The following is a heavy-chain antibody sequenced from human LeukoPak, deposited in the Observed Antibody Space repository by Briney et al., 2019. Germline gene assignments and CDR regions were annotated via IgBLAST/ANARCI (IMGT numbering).Heavy chain of an antibody. D-gene: IGHD3-22*01. Sequence: GGSLRLSCAASGFTFDDYGMSWVRQAPGKGLEGVSYLSWHGGRPGYADYVKGRFHISRENAKHYLYLQMNSLRAEATALYSCERVYYDSSGYVFDYWGQGTLVTVSS. CDR3: ERVYYDSSGYVFDY. CDR1: GFTFDDYG. J-gene: IGHJ4*02. CDR2: LSWHGGRP. V-gene: IGHV3-20*04.